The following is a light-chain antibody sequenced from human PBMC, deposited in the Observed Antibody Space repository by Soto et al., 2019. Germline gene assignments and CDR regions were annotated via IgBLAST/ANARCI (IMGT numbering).Light chain of an antibody. CDR2: LNSDGSH. CDR3: QTWGTGIQV. J-gene: IGLJ2*01. V-gene: IGLV4-69*01. CDR1: SGHSSYA. Sequence: QSVLTQAPSASASLGASVKLTCTLSSGHSSYAIAWHQQQPEKGPQYLMKLNSDGSHSKGDGIPDRFSGSSSGAERYLTISSLQSEDEADYYCQTWGTGIQVFGGGTKLTVL.